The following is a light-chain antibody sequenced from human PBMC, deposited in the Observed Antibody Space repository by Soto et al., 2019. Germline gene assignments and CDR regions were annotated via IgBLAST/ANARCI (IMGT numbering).Light chain of an antibody. CDR2: DAS. CDR3: QQYGSSPLT. V-gene: IGKV3-20*01. J-gene: IGKJ1*01. CDR1: QSVRSY. Sequence: EIVLTQSPGTLSLSPGERATLSCRASQSVRSYLAWYQQKPGQAPRLLISDASSRATGVPDTFSGSGSGTDFTLTISSLEPEDFAVYYCQQYGSSPLTFGLGTRVEIK.